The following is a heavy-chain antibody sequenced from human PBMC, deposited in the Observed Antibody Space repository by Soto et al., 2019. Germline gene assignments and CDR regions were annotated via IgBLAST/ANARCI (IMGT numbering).Heavy chain of an antibody. CDR1: VGSVSSGSYY. V-gene: IGHV4-61*01. J-gene: IGHJ4*02. CDR2: IYYSGST. D-gene: IGHD5-12*01. CDR3: ARDIVAGYYYFEY. Sequence: PSETLSLTCTVSVGSVSSGSYYCSWIRQPPGKGLEWIGYIYYSGSTNYNPSLKSRVTISVDTSKNQFSLKLSSVTAADTAVYYCARDIVAGYYYFEYWGQGTMVTVSS.